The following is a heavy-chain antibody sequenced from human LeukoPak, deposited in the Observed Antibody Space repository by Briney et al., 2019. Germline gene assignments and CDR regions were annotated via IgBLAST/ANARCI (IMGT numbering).Heavy chain of an antibody. V-gene: IGHV4-39*01. D-gene: IGHD5/OR15-5a*01. CDR1: GGSVSSSRYY. J-gene: IGHJ4*02. CDR3: ARQCREGYFDY. CDR2: IYYSGST. Sequence: SETLSLTCTVSGGSVSSSRYYWGWIRQPPGKGLEWIGTIYYSGSTYYNPSLKSRVTISVDTSKNQFSLKLSSVTAADTAVYYCARQCREGYFDYWGQGTLVTVSS.